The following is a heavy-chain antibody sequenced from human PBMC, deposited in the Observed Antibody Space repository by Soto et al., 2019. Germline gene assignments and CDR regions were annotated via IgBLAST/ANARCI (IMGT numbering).Heavy chain of an antibody. CDR1: GGSISNSY. Sequence: QVQLQESGPGLVKSSETLSLTCTVSGGSISNSYWSWIRQPPGKGLEWIGFIFRTGSTNYNPSVKSRVTISVDTSKNQFSLDLRSVTAADTAVYYRARPSKEWLANDAFDIWGQGTMVTVSS. CDR2: IFRTGST. V-gene: IGHV4-59*08. J-gene: IGHJ3*02. D-gene: IGHD6-19*01. CDR3: ARPSKEWLANDAFDI.